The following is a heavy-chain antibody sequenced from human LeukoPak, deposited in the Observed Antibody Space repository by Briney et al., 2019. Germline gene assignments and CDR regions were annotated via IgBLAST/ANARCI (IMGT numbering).Heavy chain of an antibody. CDR3: ARGRITMVRGVISWFDP. CDR1: GGSVSGYY. D-gene: IGHD3-10*01. Sequence: SETLSLTCAVYGGSVSGYYWSWIRQPPGKGLEWIGEINHSGSTNYNPSLKSRVTISVDTSKNQFSLKLSSVTAADTAVYYCARGRITMVRGVISWFDPWGQGTLVTVSS. V-gene: IGHV4-34*01. J-gene: IGHJ5*02. CDR2: INHSGST.